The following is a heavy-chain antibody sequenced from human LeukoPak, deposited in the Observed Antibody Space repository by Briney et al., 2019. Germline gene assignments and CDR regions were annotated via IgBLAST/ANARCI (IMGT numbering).Heavy chain of an antibody. J-gene: IGHJ4*02. V-gene: IGHV3-74*01. CDR1: GFTXSXXW. Sequence: GSXRLSCAAXGFTXSXXWMHWVXXAPXXGLXWVSRINPDGTTTSYADSVKGRFTISRDNARDTVYLQMNSLRAEDTAVYYCARVSIGWYSFDYWGQGTLVTGSS. CDR2: INPDGTTT. D-gene: IGHD6-19*01. CDR3: ARVSIGWYSFDY.